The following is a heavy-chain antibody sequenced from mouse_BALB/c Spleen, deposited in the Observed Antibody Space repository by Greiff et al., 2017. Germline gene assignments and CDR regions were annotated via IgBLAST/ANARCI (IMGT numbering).Heavy chain of an antibody. CDR3: ARHGGNAMDY. Sequence: DVKLVESGGGLVQPGGSLKLSCAASGFTFSSYTMSWVRQTPEKRLEWVAYISNGGGSTYYPDTVKGRFTISRDNAKNTLYLQMSSLKSEDTAMYYCARHGGNAMDYWGQGTSVTVSS. CDR1: GFTFSSYT. CDR2: ISNGGGST. J-gene: IGHJ4*01. V-gene: IGHV5-12-2*01.